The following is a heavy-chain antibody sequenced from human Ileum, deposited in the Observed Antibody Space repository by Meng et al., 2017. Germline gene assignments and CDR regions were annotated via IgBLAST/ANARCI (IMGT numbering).Heavy chain of an antibody. CDR2: IHYNGST. CDR1: GDSFTDYY. D-gene: IGHD1-26*01. CDR3: ARRIRGGSYLG. J-gene: IGHJ4*02. V-gene: IGHV4-34*01. Sequence: QLQLMQWGAGMLKPSEPLSLTCNVYGDSFTDYYWNWIRQPPGKGLEWLGEIHYNGSTNYNPSLESRVTISEDTSQKQFSLRLSSVTAADTAVYYCARRIRGGSYLGWGQGTLVTVSS.